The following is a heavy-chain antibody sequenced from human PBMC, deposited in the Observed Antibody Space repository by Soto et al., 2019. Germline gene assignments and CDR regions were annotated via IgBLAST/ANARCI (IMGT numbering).Heavy chain of an antibody. CDR2: IIPIFGTA. Sequence: GASVKVSCKASGGTFSSYAISWVRQAPGQGLEWMGGIIPIFGTANYAQKFQGRVTITADESTSTAYMELSSLRSEDTAVYYCDRDSVRYCRDGVCYQGYYYFDMDVCRQGTTVTVSS. D-gene: IGHD2-8*01. J-gene: IGHJ6*02. V-gene: IGHV1-69*13. CDR1: GGTFSSYA. CDR3: DRDSVRYCRDGVCYQGYYYFDMDV.